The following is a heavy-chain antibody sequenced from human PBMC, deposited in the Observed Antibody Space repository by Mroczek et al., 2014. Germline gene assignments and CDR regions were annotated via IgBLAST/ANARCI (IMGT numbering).Heavy chain of an antibody. CDR3: ARAPYGGGSGYQSIPFY. J-gene: IGHJ4*02. Sequence: QVQLVESGAEVKKPGASVKVSCKASGYTFTGYYMHWVRQAPGQGLEWMGWINPNSGGTNYAQKFQGRVTMTRDTSISTAYMELSRLRSDDTAVYYCARAPYGGGSGYQSIPFYWGQGTLVHRLL. CDR1: GYTFTGYY. CDR2: INPNSGGT. V-gene: IGHV1-2*02. D-gene: IGHD3-22*01.